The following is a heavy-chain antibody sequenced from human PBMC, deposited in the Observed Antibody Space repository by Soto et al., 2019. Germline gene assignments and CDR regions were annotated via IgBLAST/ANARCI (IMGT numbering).Heavy chain of an antibody. CDR1: GGSIGSGGYS. CDR3: ARDPGR. CDR2: IYHSGIT. V-gene: IGHV4-30-2*01. J-gene: IGHJ4*02. Sequence: SETLSLTCAVSGGSIGSGGYSWSWIRRPPGKGLEWIGYIYHSGITYYNPSLKSRVTISVDRSKNQFSLKLSSVTAADTAVYYCARDPGRWGQGTLVTVSS.